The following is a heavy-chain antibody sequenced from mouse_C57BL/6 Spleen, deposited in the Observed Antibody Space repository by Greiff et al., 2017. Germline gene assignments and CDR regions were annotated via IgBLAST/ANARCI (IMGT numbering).Heavy chain of an antibody. V-gene: IGHV1-55*01. CDR3: AIYDGYFLDY. D-gene: IGHD2-3*01. CDR2: IYPGCGST. Sequence: QVQLQQPGAELVKPGASVKMSCKASGYTFTSYWITWVKQRPGQGLEWIGDIYPGCGSTNYNEKFKSKVTLTVDTSYSTAYMQLSSLTSEDSAVYYCAIYDGYFLDYWGQGTTLTVSS. CDR1: GYTFTSYW. J-gene: IGHJ2*01.